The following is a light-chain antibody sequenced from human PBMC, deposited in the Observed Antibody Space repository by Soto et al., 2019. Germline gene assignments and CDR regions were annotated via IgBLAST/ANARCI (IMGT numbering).Light chain of an antibody. Sequence: QSVLTQPPSVSGAPGQRVTISCTGSNSNIGAGYDVHWYQQLPGRAPKLLIYANSNRPSGVPDRFSGSRSGTSASLAITGLQAEDEADYSCQSYDSGLSGFYVFGTGTKLTVL. CDR3: QSYDSGLSGFYV. J-gene: IGLJ1*01. V-gene: IGLV1-40*01. CDR1: NSNIGAGYD. CDR2: ANS.